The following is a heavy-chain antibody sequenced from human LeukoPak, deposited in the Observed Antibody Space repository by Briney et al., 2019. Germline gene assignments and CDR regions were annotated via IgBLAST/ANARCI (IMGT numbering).Heavy chain of an antibody. V-gene: IGHV1-18*01. CDR3: AREVRDYDFWSGYYSDY. CDR1: GYAFTSYG. J-gene: IGHJ4*02. CDR2: ISAYNGNT. D-gene: IGHD3-3*01. Sequence: ASVKVSCKASGYAFTSYGISWVRQAPGQGLEWMGWISAYNGNTNYAQKLQGRVTMTTDTSTSTAYMELRSLRSDDTAVYYCAREVRDYDFWSGYYSDYWGQGTPVTVST.